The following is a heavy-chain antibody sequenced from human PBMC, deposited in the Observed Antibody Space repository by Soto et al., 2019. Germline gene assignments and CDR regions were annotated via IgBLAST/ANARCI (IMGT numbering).Heavy chain of an antibody. D-gene: IGHD6-6*01. CDR2: IYPGDSDS. Sequence: PXECLNISCRASGYNLNTYWIGWVRPMPGKGLEWMAIIYPGDSDSRYSPSFQGQVTISADKSIRTAYLQWSSLKASDTAMYYCARLSAGSSSSYYALDFWGQGTTVTVSS. V-gene: IGHV5-51*01. CDR3: ARLSAGSSSSYYALDF. J-gene: IGHJ6*02. CDR1: GYNLNTYW.